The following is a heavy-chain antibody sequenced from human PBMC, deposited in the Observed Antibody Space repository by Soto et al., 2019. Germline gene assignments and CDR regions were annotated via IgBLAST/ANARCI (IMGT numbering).Heavy chain of an antibody. V-gene: IGHV1-58*02. CDR2: IVVGSGNT. CDR1: GFTFTSSA. CDR3: AAILAGARIDY. J-gene: IGHJ4*02. Sequence: GASAKVSCKASGFTFTSSAMQWVRQARGQRLEWIGWIVVGSGNTNYAQKFQERVTITRDTSTSTAYMELSSLRSEDTAVYYCAAILAGARIDYWGQGTLVTVSS.